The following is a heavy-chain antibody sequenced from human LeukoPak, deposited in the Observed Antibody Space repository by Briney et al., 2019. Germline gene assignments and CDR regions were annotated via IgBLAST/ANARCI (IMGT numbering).Heavy chain of an antibody. J-gene: IGHJ4*02. CDR2: ISAYNGNT. CDR3: ARVAGIAVAGTADY. D-gene: IGHD6-19*01. Sequence: ASVKVSCKASGYTFTSYGISWVRQAPGRGLEWMGWISAYNGNTNYAQKLQGRVTMTTDTSTSTAYMELRSLRSDDTAVYYCARVAGIAVAGTADYWGQGTLVTVSS. CDR1: GYTFTSYG. V-gene: IGHV1-18*01.